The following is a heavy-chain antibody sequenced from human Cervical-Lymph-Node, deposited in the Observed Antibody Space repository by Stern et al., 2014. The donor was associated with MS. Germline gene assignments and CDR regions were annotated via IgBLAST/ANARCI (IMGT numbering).Heavy chain of an antibody. V-gene: IGHV1-24*01. CDR1: GYPLTELS. D-gene: IGHD2/OR15-2a*01. Sequence: QLVQSGAEVKKPGASVKVSCKVSGYPLTELSIHWVRQAPGKGLEWMGGFDPEDLKTIYAQKFQGRVTMPEDTSTDTASMELSGLRSEDTAVYYCGATTLGASPYHYGMDVWGQGTTVIVSS. J-gene: IGHJ6*02. CDR3: GATTLGASPYHYGMDV. CDR2: FDPEDLKT.